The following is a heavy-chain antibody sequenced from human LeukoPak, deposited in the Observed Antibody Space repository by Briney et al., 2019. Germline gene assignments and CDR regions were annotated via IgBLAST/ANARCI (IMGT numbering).Heavy chain of an antibody. D-gene: IGHD3-9*01. J-gene: IGHJ4*02. Sequence: SETLSLTSAVYGGSFSGYYWSWIRQPPGKGLDWIGEINHSGSTNYNPSLKSRVTISVDTSKNQFSLKLSSVTAADTAVYYCARVGYDILTGSDYWGQGTLVTVSS. CDR2: INHSGST. V-gene: IGHV4-34*01. CDR1: GGSFSGYY. CDR3: ARVGYDILTGSDY.